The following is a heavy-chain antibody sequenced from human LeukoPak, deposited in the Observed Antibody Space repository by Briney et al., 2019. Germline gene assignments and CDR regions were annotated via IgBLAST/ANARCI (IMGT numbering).Heavy chain of an antibody. V-gene: IGHV1-18*01. Sequence: ASVKVSCKASGYTFTSYGISWVRQAPGQGLEWMGWISAYNGNTNYAQKLQGRVTMTTDTSTSTAYMELRSLRSDDPAVYYCARVSKGEYYYDYWGQGTLVTVSS. CDR3: ARVSKGEYYYDY. CDR2: ISAYNGNT. CDR1: GYTFTSYG. J-gene: IGHJ4*02. D-gene: IGHD3-10*01.